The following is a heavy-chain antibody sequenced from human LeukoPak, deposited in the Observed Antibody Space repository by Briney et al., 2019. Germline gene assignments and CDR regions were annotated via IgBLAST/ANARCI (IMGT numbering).Heavy chain of an antibody. Sequence: GESLKISCKGSGYSFTSYWIGWVRQMPGKGLGWMGIIYPGDSDTRYSPSFQGQVTISADKSISTAYLQWSSLKASDTAMYYCARRGYYDILTGQYYYGMDVWGQGTTVTVSS. V-gene: IGHV5-51*01. J-gene: IGHJ6*02. D-gene: IGHD3-9*01. CDR3: ARRGYYDILTGQYYYGMDV. CDR1: GYSFTSYW. CDR2: IYPGDSDT.